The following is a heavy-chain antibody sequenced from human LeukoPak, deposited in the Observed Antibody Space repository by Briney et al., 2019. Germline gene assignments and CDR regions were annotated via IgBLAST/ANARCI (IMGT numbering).Heavy chain of an antibody. CDR2: MNPNSGNT. J-gene: IGHJ4*02. CDR3: ARIAAAGNKRLNY. V-gene: IGHV1-8*01. Sequence: ASVKVSCKASGYTFTGYDINWVRQATRQGLEWMGWMNPNSGNTGYAQKFQGRIIVSRNTSISTAYMELSRLTSEDTAIYYCARIAAAGNKRLNYWGQGTLVTVAS. D-gene: IGHD6-13*01. CDR1: GYTFTGYD.